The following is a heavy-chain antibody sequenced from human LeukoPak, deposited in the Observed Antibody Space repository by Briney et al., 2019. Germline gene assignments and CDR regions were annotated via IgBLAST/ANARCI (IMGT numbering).Heavy chain of an antibody. CDR3: TRDREAAGQKLTDY. J-gene: IGHJ4*02. D-gene: IGHD6-13*01. CDR2: ISIYNGNT. Sequence: ASVKVSCKASGYTFTSYGITWVRQAPGQGLEWMGWISIYNGNTNYAQKLQGRVTMTTDTSTSTAYVELRGLRPDDTAIYYCTRDREAAGQKLTDYWGQGTLVTVSS. CDR1: GYTFTSYG. V-gene: IGHV1-18*01.